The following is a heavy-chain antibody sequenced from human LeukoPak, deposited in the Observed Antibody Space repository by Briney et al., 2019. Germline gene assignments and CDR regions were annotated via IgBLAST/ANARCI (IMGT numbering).Heavy chain of an antibody. J-gene: IGHJ4*02. CDR2: ISGSGGGT. V-gene: IGHV3-23*01. D-gene: IGHD4/OR15-4a*01. CDR1: GFTFSSHA. Sequence: GGSLRLSRAASGFTFSSHAMSWVRQAPGKGLEWVSGISGSGGGTSYAGSVEGRFTISGDNSKNTLYLQMNSLRAEDTAIYYCAKCGVNFNYFDSWGQGTLVTVSS. CDR3: AKCGVNFNYFDS.